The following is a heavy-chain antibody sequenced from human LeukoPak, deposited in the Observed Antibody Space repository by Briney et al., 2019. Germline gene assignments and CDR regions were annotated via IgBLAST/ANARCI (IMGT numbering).Heavy chain of an antibody. J-gene: IGHJ3*02. Sequence: PGGSLRLSCAGSGFIFSQFWMQWDRQVPGKGLVWVSRIDGDGSTTNYADSVKGRFTISRDNAKNTLYLQMNSLRAEDTAIYYCARDGLPAARDIWGQGTMVTVSS. CDR1: GFIFSQFW. CDR2: IDGDGSTT. D-gene: IGHD6-25*01. V-gene: IGHV3-74*01. CDR3: ARDGLPAARDI.